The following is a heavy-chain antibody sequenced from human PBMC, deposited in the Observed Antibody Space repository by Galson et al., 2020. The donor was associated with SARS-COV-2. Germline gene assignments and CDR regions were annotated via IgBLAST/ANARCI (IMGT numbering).Heavy chain of an antibody. V-gene: IGHV4-39*07. CDR2: IYYSGST. J-gene: IGHJ4*02. CDR1: GGSISSSSYY. Sequence: SETLSPTCTVSGGSISSSSYYWGWIRQPPGKGLEWLGGIYYSGSTYYNPSLKSRVTISVDTSKNQFSLKLSSVTAADTAVYYCARVPPYYYGSGSLTHPDSVLYYGGQGTLVTVSS. D-gene: IGHD3-10*01. CDR3: ARVPPYYYGSGSLTHPDSVLYY.